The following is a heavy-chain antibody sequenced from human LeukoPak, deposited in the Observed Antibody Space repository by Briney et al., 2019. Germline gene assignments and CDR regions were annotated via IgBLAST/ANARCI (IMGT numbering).Heavy chain of an antibody. Sequence: ASVKVSCKASGYTFTGYYMHWVRQAPGQRLEWMGWINPNRGGTNYAQKFQGRVTMTRDTSISTAYMELSRLRSDGTAVYYCARELVRGVIITYNYYYGMDVWGQGTTVTVPS. CDR1: GYTFTGYY. CDR2: INPNRGGT. CDR3: ARELVRGVIITYNYYYGMDV. J-gene: IGHJ6*02. D-gene: IGHD3-10*01. V-gene: IGHV1-2*02.